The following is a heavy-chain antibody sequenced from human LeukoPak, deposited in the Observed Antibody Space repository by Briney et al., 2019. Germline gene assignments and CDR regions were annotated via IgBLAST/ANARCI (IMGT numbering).Heavy chain of an antibody. Sequence: PGGSLRLSCAASGFTFSGYAMGWVRQAPGKGLEWVSAFCGSAGITDYEDSVKGWFTISTANAMNSISLQMNRRRAEDTAVYYCAKLRDFYDSTGYSRFPYWGQGTLVTVSS. V-gene: IGHV3-23*01. D-gene: IGHD3-22*01. CDR2: FCGSAGIT. J-gene: IGHJ4*02. CDR3: AKLRDFYDSTGYSRFPY. CDR1: GFTFSGYA.